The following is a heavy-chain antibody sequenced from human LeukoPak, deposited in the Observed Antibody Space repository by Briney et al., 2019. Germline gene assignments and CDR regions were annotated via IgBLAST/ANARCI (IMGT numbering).Heavy chain of an antibody. V-gene: IGHV3-23*01. CDR2: ISGSGGST. J-gene: IGHJ3*02. CDR1: GFTFTSYA. D-gene: IGHD3-22*01. CDR3: VKVLSMIVVVSDAYDI. Sequence: GGSLRLSCAASGFTFTSYAMTWVRQAPGKGLEWVSGISGSGGSTYYADSVKGRFTISRDNSKNTLYLQMDSLRAEDTAVYYCVKVLSMIVVVSDAYDIWGQGTMVTVSS.